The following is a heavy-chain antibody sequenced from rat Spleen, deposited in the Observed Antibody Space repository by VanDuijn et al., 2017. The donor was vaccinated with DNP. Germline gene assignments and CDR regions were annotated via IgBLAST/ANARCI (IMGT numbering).Heavy chain of an antibody. CDR2: IYLDGSTT. D-gene: IGHD1-8*01. J-gene: IGHJ3*01. V-gene: IGHV5-35*01. CDR1: GFTLSTNW. Sequence: EVQLVESGGGLVQPGSPLKLSCAASGFTLSTNWLNWIRQAPGKGLEWVASIYLDGSTTYYPDAMKGRFVISKDDAKNTGYLKMNNLRSEDTAMYYCTSGTPVATYNWFAYWGQGTLVTVSS. CDR3: TSGTPVATYNWFAY.